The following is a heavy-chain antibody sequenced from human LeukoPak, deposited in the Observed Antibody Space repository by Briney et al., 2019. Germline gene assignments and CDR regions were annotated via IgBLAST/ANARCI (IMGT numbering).Heavy chain of an antibody. CDR1: GGSFSSYY. Sequence: PSETLSLTCAVYGGSFSSYYWSWIRQPPGKGLEWIGEINRSGSTNYNPSLKSRVTISVDTSKNQFSLKLSSVTAADTAVYYCARRALYGSGRYYYYYYMDVWGKGTTVTVSS. D-gene: IGHD3-10*01. CDR3: ARRALYGSGRYYYYYYMDV. V-gene: IGHV4-34*01. CDR2: INRSGST. J-gene: IGHJ6*03.